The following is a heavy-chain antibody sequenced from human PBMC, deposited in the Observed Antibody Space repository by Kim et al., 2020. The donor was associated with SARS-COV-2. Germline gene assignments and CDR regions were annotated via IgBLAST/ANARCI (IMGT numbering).Heavy chain of an antibody. CDR2: IYYSGST. J-gene: IGHJ4*02. D-gene: IGHD3-9*01. V-gene: IGHV4-39*01. CDR1: GGSISSSSYY. Sequence: SETLSLTCTVSGGSISSSSYYWGWIRQPPGKGLEWIGSIYYSGSTYYNPSLKSRVTISVDTSKNQFSLKLSSVTAADTAVYYCARLAGSIRYFDWSLSGGLFDYWGQGTLVTVSS. CDR3: ARLAGSIRYFDWSLSGGLFDY.